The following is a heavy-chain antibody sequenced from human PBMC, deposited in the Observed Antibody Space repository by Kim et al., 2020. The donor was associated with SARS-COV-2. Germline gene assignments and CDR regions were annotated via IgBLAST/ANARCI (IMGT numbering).Heavy chain of an antibody. J-gene: IGHJ6*03. Sequence: GGSLRLSCAASGFTFSSYAMSWVRQAPGKGLEWVSAISGSGGSTYYADSVKGRFTISRDNSKNTLYLQMNSLRAEDTAVYYCAKDPYGGSYYYYMDVWGKGTTVTVSS. V-gene: IGHV3-23*01. CDR2: ISGSGGST. D-gene: IGHD3-10*01. CDR1: GFTFSSYA. CDR3: AKDPYGGSYYYYMDV.